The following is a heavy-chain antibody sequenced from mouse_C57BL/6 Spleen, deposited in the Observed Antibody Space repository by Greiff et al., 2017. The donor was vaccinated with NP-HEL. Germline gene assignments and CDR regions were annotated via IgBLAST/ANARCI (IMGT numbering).Heavy chain of an antibody. CDR2: IDPETGGT. D-gene: IGHD1-1*01. J-gene: IGHJ2*01. CDR1: GYTFTDYE. V-gene: IGHV1-15*01. CDR3: TRAAFTTVVATGFDY. Sequence: QVQLKQSGAELVRPGASVTLSCKASGYTFTDYEMHWVKQTPVHGLEWIGAIDPETGGTAYNQKFKGKAILTADKSSSTAYMELRSLTSEDSAVYCCTRAAFTTVVATGFDYWGQGTTLTVSS.